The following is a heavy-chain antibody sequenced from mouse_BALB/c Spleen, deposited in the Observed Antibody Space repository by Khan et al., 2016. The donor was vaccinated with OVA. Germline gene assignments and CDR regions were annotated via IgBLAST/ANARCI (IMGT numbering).Heavy chain of an antibody. V-gene: IGHV5-17*02. Sequence: EVELVESGGGLVQPGGSRKLSCAASGFTLSSFGMHWVRQAPEKGLEWVAYISSGSNTINYADTVKGRFPISRDNSQNTLFLQMTSLRSEDTAMYYCTRRRIYDGYYGGAMDYWGQGTSVTVSS. D-gene: IGHD2-3*01. CDR3: TRRRIYDGYYGGAMDY. CDR2: ISSGSNTI. J-gene: IGHJ4*01. CDR1: GFTLSSFG.